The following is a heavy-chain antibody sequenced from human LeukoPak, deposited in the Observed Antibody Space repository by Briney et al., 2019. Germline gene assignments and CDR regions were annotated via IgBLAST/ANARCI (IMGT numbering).Heavy chain of an antibody. Sequence: SETLSLTCTVSGGSISFHYWSWIRQPPGKGLEWIGYIHLSGSTYYDPSLRSRVTISGDTSKNQFSLRLNSVTAADTAVYYCARGGVWHFDLWGRGTLVTVSS. V-gene: IGHV4-59*11. D-gene: IGHD3-16*01. J-gene: IGHJ2*01. CDR1: GGSISFHY. CDR2: IHLSGST. CDR3: ARGGVWHFDL.